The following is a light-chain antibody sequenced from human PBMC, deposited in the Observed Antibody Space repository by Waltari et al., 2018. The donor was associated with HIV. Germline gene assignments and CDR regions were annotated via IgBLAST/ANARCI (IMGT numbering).Light chain of an antibody. V-gene: IGLV1-40*01. J-gene: IGLJ3*02. CDR3: QSYDSSLNAWV. Sequence: QYVLKQPPSVSGAPGLRVTISCTGSSSNIGARSDEHWYQQLPRTPPKLGIVASTNRPAGFPDRFSGSKSGTSASLVIAGVQAEDEADYYCQSYDSSLNAWVFGGGTKLTVL. CDR2: AST. CDR1: SSNIGARSD.